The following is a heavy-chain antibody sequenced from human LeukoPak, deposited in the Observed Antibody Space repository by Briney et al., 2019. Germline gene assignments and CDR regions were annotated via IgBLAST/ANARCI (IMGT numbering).Heavy chain of an antibody. V-gene: IGHV3-23*01. CDR3: AKVLRPQQWLVRGDAFDI. CDR2: ISGSGGST. J-gene: IGHJ3*02. Sequence: PGGSLRLSCAASGFTFSSYAMSWVRQAPGKGLEWVSAISGSGGSTYYADSVKGRFTISRDNSKNTLYLQMNSLRAEDTAVYYCAKVLRPQQWLVRGDAFDIWGQGTMVTVSS. D-gene: IGHD6-19*01. CDR1: GFTFSSYA.